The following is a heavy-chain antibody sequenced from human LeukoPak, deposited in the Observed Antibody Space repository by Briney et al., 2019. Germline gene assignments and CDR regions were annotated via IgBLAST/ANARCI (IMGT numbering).Heavy chain of an antibody. D-gene: IGHD3-16*02. V-gene: IGHV4-59*01. Sequence: SETLSLTCTVSGGSISSYYWSWIRQPPGKGLEWIGYIYYSGSTNYNPSLKSRVTISVDTSKNQFSLKLSSVTAADTAVYYCARGPAFYDYVWGSYRYYYGMDVWGQETTVTVSS. CDR3: ARGPAFYDYVWGSYRYYYGMDV. CDR2: IYYSGST. CDR1: GGSISSYY. J-gene: IGHJ6*02.